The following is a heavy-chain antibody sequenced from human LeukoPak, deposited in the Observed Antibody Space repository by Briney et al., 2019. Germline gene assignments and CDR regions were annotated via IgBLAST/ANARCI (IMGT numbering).Heavy chain of an antibody. CDR2: IYYSGGA. CDR3: ARVRYSGYDYHDAFDI. J-gene: IGHJ3*02. CDR1: GDSLRKSTFY. D-gene: IGHD5-12*01. Sequence: SETLSLTCTVSGDSLRKSTFYWVWIRQPPGKGLEWIGSIYYSGGADYNPSLQSRVTISVDTSKNEFSLKVRSVTAADTAVYYCARVRYSGYDYHDAFDIWGQGTMVTVSS. V-gene: IGHV4-39*07.